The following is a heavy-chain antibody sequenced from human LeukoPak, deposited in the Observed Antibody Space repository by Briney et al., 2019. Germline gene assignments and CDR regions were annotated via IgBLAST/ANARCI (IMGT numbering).Heavy chain of an antibody. CDR3: AREDYYGSGSHFFDY. V-gene: IGHV1-69*05. CDR2: IIPIFGTA. CDR1: GATFSSYA. Sequence: SGKLSCKASGATFSSYAISWVRQAPGQGLEWMGGIIPIFGTANYAQKFQGRVTITTDESTSTAYMELSSLRSEDTAVYYCAREDYYGSGSHFFDYWGQGTLVTVSS. D-gene: IGHD3-10*01. J-gene: IGHJ4*02.